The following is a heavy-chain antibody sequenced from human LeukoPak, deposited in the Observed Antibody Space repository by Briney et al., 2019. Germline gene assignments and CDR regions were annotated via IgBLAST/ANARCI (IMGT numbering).Heavy chain of an antibody. Sequence: GGSLRLSCAASGFTFSSYAMSWVRQAPGKGLEWVSAISGSGGSTYYADSVKGRFTISRDNSKNTLYLQMNSLRAEDTAVYYCARDGLPWYYYYGMDVWGQGTTVTVSS. V-gene: IGHV3-23*01. J-gene: IGHJ6*02. CDR3: ARDGLPWYYYYGMDV. CDR2: ISGSGGST. CDR1: GFTFSSYA.